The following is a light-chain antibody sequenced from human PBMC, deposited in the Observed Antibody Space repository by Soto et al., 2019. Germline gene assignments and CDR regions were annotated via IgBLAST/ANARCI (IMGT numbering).Light chain of an antibody. J-gene: IGKJ4*01. CDR1: QSVSNN. CDR3: QQHNDWPLT. Sequence: EIVMTQSPATLSVSPGERVTLSCTASQSVSNNLAWYQQKPGQAPRLLIYGATATATGIPARFSGSGSGTEFTLNISSLQSEDFAVYYCQQHNDWPLTFGGGTKVEIK. V-gene: IGKV3-15*01. CDR2: GAT.